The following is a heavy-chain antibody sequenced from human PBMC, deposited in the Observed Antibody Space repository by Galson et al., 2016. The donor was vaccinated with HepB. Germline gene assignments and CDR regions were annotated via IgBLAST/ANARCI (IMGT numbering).Heavy chain of an antibody. Sequence: SLRLSCAASGFSFTHAWMSWVRQAPGKGLEWVGRIKGRIDGGTRDYAAPVKGRFTISRDDSIDTLYLQMNSLKIEDTAFYFCTTGLRPIPSDFPWGQGTLVTVSS. CDR2: IKGRIDGGTR. J-gene: IGHJ4*02. V-gene: IGHV3-15*01. CDR3: TTGLRPIPSDFP. D-gene: IGHD2-21*02. CDR1: GFSFTHAW.